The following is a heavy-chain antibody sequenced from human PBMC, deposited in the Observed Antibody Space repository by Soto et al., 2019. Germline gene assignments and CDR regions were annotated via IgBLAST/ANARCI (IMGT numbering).Heavy chain of an antibody. J-gene: IGHJ6*03. V-gene: IGHV4-31*03. CDR3: ARDTIFGEAYYYYMDV. CDR1: GGSISSGGYY. CDR2: IYYSGST. Sequence: QVQLQESGPGLVKPSQTLSLTCTVSGGSISSGGYYWSWIRQHPGKGLEWIGYIYYSGSTYYNPSLKSRVTRSVDTSKNQFALKLSSVTAADTAVYYCARDTIFGEAYYYYMDVWGKGTTVTVSS. D-gene: IGHD3-3*01.